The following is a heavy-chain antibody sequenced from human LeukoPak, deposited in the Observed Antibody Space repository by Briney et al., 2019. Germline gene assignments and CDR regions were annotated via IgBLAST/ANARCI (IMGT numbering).Heavy chain of an antibody. V-gene: IGHV3-11*03. CDR2: ISPDGSYT. J-gene: IGHJ4*02. D-gene: IGHD5/OR15-5a*01. CDR3: ASNQVSGVFDY. Sequence: GGSLRLSCAGSGFIFSDFYINWIRQSPGKGLEWLAYISPDGSYTTYGDSVKGRFVISRDNAKNSVSLQMNSLRVEDTAVYFCASNQVSGVFDYWGQGARVTVS. CDR1: GFIFSDFY.